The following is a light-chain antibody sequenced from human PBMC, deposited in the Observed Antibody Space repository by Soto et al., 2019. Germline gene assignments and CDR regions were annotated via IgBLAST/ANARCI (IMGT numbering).Light chain of an antibody. J-gene: IGLJ2*01. CDR1: SSNIGRNF. CDR3: ATWESSLNVGV. Sequence: QSVLTQPPSVSAAPGQTVTISCSGSSSNIGRNFVSWFQQLPGTAPKLLIFENYKRPSGVPERFSGSKSGTSATLGITGLQTGDEADYFCATWESSLNVGVFGGGTKVTVL. V-gene: IGLV1-51*02. CDR2: ENY.